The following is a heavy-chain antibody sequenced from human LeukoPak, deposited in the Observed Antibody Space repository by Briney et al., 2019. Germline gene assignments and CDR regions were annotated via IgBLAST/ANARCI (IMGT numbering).Heavy chain of an antibody. D-gene: IGHD1-26*01. CDR1: GGSISGYY. V-gene: IGHV4-59*01. Sequence: PSETLSLTCTVSGGSISGYYWSWIRQPPGKGLEWIGYIYDSGSTNYNPSLKSRVTRSVDTSKNQFSLKLSSVTAADTAVYYCARDPMGDNWFDPWGQGTLVTVSS. CDR2: IYDSGST. CDR3: ARDPMGDNWFDP. J-gene: IGHJ5*02.